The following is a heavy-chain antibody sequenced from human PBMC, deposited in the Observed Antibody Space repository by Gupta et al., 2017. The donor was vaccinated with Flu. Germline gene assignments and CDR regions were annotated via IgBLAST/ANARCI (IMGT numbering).Heavy chain of an antibody. CDR2: IYYSGST. CDR3: ARLLVGSIDY. V-gene: IGHV4-39*01. D-gene: IGHD3-10*01. J-gene: IGHJ4*02. Sequence: SISSSSYYWGWIRQPPGKGLEWIGSIYYSGSTYYNPSLKSRVTISVDTSKNQFSLKLSSVTAADTAVYYCARLLVGSIDYWGQGTLVTVSS. CDR1: SISSSSYY.